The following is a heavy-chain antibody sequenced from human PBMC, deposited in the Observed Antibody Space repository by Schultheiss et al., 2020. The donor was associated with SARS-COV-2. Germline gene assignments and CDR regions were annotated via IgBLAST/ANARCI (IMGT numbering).Heavy chain of an antibody. D-gene: IGHD1-14*01. CDR3: ARDLLRAVGISMGDY. J-gene: IGHJ4*02. V-gene: IGHV3-30*07. CDR2: ISYDGSNK. Sequence: GGSLRLSCAASGFTFSSYAMHWVRQAPGKGLEWVAVISYDGSNKYYADSVKGRFTISRDNSKNTLYLQMNSLRAEDTAVYYCARDLLRAVGISMGDYWGQGTLVTVSS. CDR1: GFTFSSYA.